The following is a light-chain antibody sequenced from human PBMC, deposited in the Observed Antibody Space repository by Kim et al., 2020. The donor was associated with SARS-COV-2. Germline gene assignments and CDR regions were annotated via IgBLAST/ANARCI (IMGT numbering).Light chain of an antibody. CDR2: GAS. J-gene: IGKJ4*01. Sequence: CPGETATRSCRAGQSVSSDLAWYQQKPAQAPRLLIYGASTRATGIPARFSGSGSGTEFTLTISSLQSEDFAVYYCQQYNNWPPLTFGGGTKVDIK. V-gene: IGKV3-15*01. CDR3: QQYNNWPPLT. CDR1: QSVSSD.